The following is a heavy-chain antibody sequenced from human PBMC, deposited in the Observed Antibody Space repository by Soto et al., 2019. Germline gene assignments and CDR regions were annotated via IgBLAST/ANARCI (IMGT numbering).Heavy chain of an antibody. V-gene: IGHV5-51*01. CDR1: GYSFTSNW. J-gene: IGHJ4*02. CDR2: INPADSDI. D-gene: IGHD3-16*01. Sequence: GESLKISCQGSGYSFTSNWIGWVRQMPGKGLEWMGIINPADSDIKYSPSFQGQVTISADKSIGTAYLQWSSLKASDTAMYYCSRHQRDDASRKIDCWGQGTLVTVS. CDR3: SRHQRDDASRKIDC.